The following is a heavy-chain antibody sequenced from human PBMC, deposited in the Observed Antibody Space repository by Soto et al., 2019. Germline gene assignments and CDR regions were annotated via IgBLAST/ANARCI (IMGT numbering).Heavy chain of an antibody. Sequence: SETLSLTCAVSGYSLSSGSYWGWIRQPTGKGPEWIASIYHGGTTFYNPSLKSRVTLSVDTSKNHYSLNLRSVTAADTAVYYCARVHVMVVAGSTFDYWGPGILVTVSS. J-gene: IGHJ4*01. CDR2: IYHGGTT. V-gene: IGHV4-38-2*01. D-gene: IGHD6-19*01. CDR1: GYSLSSGSY. CDR3: ARVHVMVVAGSTFDY.